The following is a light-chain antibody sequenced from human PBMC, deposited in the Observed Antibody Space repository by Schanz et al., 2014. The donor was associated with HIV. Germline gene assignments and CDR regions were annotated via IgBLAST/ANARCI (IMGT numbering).Light chain of an antibody. V-gene: IGLV1-40*01. CDR3: SSYVGNNKLRV. CDR2: GNS. CDR1: SSNIGAGYD. J-gene: IGLJ3*02. Sequence: QSVLTQPPSVSGAPGQRVTISCTGSSSNIGAGYDVHWYQQLPGTAPKLLIYGNSNRPSGVPDRFSGSKSGSSASLAISGLQAEDEGDYYCSSYVGNNKLRVFGGGTKLTVL.